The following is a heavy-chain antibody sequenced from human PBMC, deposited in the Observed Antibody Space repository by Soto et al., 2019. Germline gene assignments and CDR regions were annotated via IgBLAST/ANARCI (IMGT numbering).Heavy chain of an antibody. V-gene: IGHV1-69*01. D-gene: IGHD5-12*01. Sequence: QVQLVQSGAEVKKPGASVKVSCKASGGTFSSYAISWVRQAPGQGLEWMGGIIPIFGTANYAQKVQGRVTITADESTSRAYMELSSLRSEDTAVYCCARGDIVATIGEYYYYGMDVWGQGTTVTVSS. CDR2: IIPIFGTA. CDR3: ARGDIVATIGEYYYYGMDV. CDR1: GGTFSSYA. J-gene: IGHJ6*02.